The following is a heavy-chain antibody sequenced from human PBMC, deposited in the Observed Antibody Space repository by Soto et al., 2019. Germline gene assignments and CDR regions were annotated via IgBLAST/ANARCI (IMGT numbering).Heavy chain of an antibody. CDR1: GFTFSTYW. V-gene: IGHV3-74*01. CDR3: ARGALRASYLDY. D-gene: IGHD3-10*01. J-gene: IGHJ4*02. Sequence: VQLVESGGGLVQPGGSLRLSCAASGFTFSTYWMHWVRQAPGKGLVWVSRIKGDASQINYADSVEGRFTVSRDNAKNTLYLQINSLRAEDTAVYYCARGALRASYLDYWGQGALVTVSS. CDR2: IKGDASQI.